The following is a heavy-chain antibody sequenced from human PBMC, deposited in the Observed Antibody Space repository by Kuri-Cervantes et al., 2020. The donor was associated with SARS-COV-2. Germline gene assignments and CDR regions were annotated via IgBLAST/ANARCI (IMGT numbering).Heavy chain of an antibody. Sequence: ESLKISCTVSGGSISSSSYYWGWIRQPPGKGLEWIGSIYYSGSTYYNPSLKSRVTISVDTSKNQFSLKLSSVTAADTAVYYCARRGAVAGTVPCFDYWGQGTLVTVSS. D-gene: IGHD6-19*01. CDR2: IYYSGST. CDR1: GGSISSSSYY. J-gene: IGHJ4*02. V-gene: IGHV4-39*01. CDR3: ARRGAVAGTVPCFDY.